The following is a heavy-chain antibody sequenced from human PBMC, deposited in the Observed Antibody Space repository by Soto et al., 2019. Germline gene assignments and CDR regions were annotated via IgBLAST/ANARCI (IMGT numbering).Heavy chain of an antibody. CDR3: ARAYCSSTSCWGWFDP. Sequence: GASVKVSCKASGYTFTSYDINWVRQATGQGLEWMGWMNPNSGNTGYAQKFQGRVTMTRNTSISTAYMELSSLRSEDTAVYYCARAYCSSTSCWGWFDPWGQGTLVTVSS. CDR1: GYTFTSYD. D-gene: IGHD2-2*01. V-gene: IGHV1-8*01. CDR2: MNPNSGNT. J-gene: IGHJ5*02.